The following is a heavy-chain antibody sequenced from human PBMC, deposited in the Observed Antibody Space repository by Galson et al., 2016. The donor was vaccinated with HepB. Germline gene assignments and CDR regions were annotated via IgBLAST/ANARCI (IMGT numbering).Heavy chain of an antibody. CDR3: AHREWKMYDGC. V-gene: IGHV3-23*01. CDR1: GFSFNFDHYA. J-gene: IGHJ4*02. Sequence: SLRLSCAGSGFSFNFDHYAMNWVRQAPGKGLEWVSGINGDGGSPRYADSVKGRFTISRDNSKYTLYLQMNSLRVEDTALYYCAHREWKMYDGCWGQGILVTVSS. CDR2: INGDGGSP. D-gene: IGHD1-1*01.